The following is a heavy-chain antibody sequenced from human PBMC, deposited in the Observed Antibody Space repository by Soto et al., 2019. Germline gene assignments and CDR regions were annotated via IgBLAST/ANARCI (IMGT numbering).Heavy chain of an antibody. CDR2: TYYRSKWYN. Sequence: TSETLSLTCAISGDSVSSNSAAWNWIRQSPSRGLEWLGRTYYRSKWYNDYAVSVKSRITINPDTSKNQFSLQLNSVTPEDTAVYYCARSFTGYCSSTSCPIYYYYVMDGWAQGTTVTVSS. CDR1: GDSVSSNSAA. D-gene: IGHD2-2*01. V-gene: IGHV6-1*01. J-gene: IGHJ6*02. CDR3: ARSFTGYCSSTSCPIYYYYVMDG.